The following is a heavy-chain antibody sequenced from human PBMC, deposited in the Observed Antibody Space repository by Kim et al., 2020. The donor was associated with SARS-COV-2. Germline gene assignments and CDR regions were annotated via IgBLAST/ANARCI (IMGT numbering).Heavy chain of an antibody. CDR1: FFSLLRLLSS. Sequence: SAPLSLPFPFSFFSLLRLLSSWGWLRPPPGPFLSFLFLLSSLFLPSSPPSLPLLVPLSFAPSKNQFSLKLSSVTAADTAVYYCARDPNSSGWLNYFDYWGQGTLNTVSS. CDR3: ARDPNSSGWLNYFDY. V-gene: IGHV4-39*07. CDR2: LSSLFLP. J-gene: IGHJ4*02. D-gene: IGHD6-19*01.